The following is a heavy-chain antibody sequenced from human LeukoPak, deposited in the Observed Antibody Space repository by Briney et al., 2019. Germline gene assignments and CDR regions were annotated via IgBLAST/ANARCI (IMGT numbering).Heavy chain of an antibody. V-gene: IGHV3-30*07. D-gene: IGHD4-11*01. CDR1: GFTFSSYA. J-gene: IGHJ4*02. CDR2: ISYDGSNK. CDR3: ARATDYPWYFDY. Sequence: GGSLRLSCAASGFTFSSYAMHWVRQAPGKGLEWVAVISYDGSNKYYADSVKGRFTISRDNAENSVFLQMTSLRPEDTAVYYCARATDYPWYFDYWGQGTLVTVSS.